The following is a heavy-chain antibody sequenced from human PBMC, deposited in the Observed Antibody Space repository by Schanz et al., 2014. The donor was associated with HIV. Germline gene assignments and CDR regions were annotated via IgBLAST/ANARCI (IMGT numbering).Heavy chain of an antibody. V-gene: IGHV1-69*01. CDR3: ARTYTGDWSTGAD. J-gene: IGHJ4*02. CDR2: FNVMLSKI. CDR1: GGTFRSNA. Sequence: QVQLVQSGAEVKKPGSSVKVSCKASGGTFRSNAITWVRQAPGQGLEWIGHFNVMLSKINSAQKFQGRVTITADESTSTAYMELSSLRSEDTAVYYCARTYTGDWSTGADWGQGTLVTVSS. D-gene: IGHD2-21*02.